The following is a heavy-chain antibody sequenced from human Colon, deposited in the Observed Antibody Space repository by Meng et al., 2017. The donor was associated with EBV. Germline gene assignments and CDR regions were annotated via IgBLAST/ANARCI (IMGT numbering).Heavy chain of an antibody. V-gene: IGHV4-30-2*01. J-gene: IGHJ5*02. CDR3: ARGPYCGGDCYWFDP. Sequence: HLLLQESVLGLVAPSQSLSVTCAVSGDSISSGDYSWSWIRQLPGQGLEWIGYIYHGGTTYNTSLKSRVTISVDNSKNQFSLRLTSVTAAATAVYYCARGPYCGGDCYWFDPWGQGTLVTVSS. D-gene: IGHD2-21*02. CDR2: IYHGGTT. CDR1: GDSISSGDYS.